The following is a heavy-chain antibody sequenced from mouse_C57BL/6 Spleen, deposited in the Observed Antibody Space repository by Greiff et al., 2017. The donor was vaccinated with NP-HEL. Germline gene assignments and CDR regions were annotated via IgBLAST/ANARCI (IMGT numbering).Heavy chain of an antibody. CDR3: ARVGHPSYWYFDV. V-gene: IGHV1-69*01. CDR2: IDPSDSYT. CDR1: GYTFTSYW. Sequence: QVQLQQPGAELVMPGASVKLSCKASGYTFTSYWMHWVKQRPGQGLEWIGEIDPSDSYTNYNQKFKGKSTLTVDKSSSTAYMQLSSLTSEDSAVYYCARVGHPSYWYFDVWGTGTTVTVSS. J-gene: IGHJ1*03.